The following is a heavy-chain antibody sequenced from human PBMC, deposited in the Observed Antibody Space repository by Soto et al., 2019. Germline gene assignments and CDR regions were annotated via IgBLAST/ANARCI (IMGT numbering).Heavy chain of an antibody. D-gene: IGHD6-19*01. J-gene: IGHJ4*02. CDR1: GFTFSSYA. CDR3: AKGSSSGIAVADHLDEIRPPPPKTYYFDY. Sequence: GGSLRLSCAASGFTFSSYAMSWVRQAPGKGLEWVSAISGSGGSTYYADSVKGRFTISRDNSKNTVFLQRNSLRAEDTAVYYCAKGSSSGIAVADHLDEIRPPPPKTYYFDYWGQGTLVTVSS. CDR2: ISGSGGST. V-gene: IGHV3-23*01.